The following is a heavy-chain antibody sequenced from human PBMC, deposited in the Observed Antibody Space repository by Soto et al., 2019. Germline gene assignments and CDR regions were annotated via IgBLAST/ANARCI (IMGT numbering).Heavy chain of an antibody. CDR1: GSTFSNYT. CDR2: IIPILGIA. D-gene: IGHD4-4*01. V-gene: IGHV1-69*04. Sequence: SVMASWKASGSTFSNYTLSWVRQAPGQGLEWMGRIIPILGIANYAQKFQGRVTITADKSTSTAYMELSSLRSEDTAVYYCARDFTGTKDYSYYHGMDVWG. J-gene: IGHJ6*02. CDR3: ARDFTGTKDYSYYHGMDV.